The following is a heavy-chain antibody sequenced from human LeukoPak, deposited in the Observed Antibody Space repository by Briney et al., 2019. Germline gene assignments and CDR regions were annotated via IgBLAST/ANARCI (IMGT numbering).Heavy chain of an antibody. V-gene: IGHV3-48*01. J-gene: IGHJ5*02. CDR3: ARDLFRYSSKTFDP. D-gene: IGHD6-13*01. CDR1: GFTFSSYS. CDR2: ISSSSSTI. Sequence: GGSLRLSCAASGFTFSSYSMNWVRQAPGKGLEWVSYISSSSSTIYYADSVRGRFTISRDNAKNSLYLQMNSLRAEDTAVYYCARDLFRYSSKTFDPWGQGTLVTVSS.